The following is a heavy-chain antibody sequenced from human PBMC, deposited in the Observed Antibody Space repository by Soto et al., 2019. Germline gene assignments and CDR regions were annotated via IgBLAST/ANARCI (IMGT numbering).Heavy chain of an antibody. Sequence: PSETLSLTCTVSGGSISSGDYYWSWIRQPPGKGLEWIGYIYYSGSTYYNPSLKSRVTISVDTSKNQFSLKLSSVTAADTAVYYCARDGKTWLVRGGSDYWGQGTLATVSS. J-gene: IGHJ4*02. CDR2: IYYSGST. V-gene: IGHV4-30-4*01. D-gene: IGHD6-19*01. CDR1: GGSISSGDYY. CDR3: ARDGKTWLVRGGSDY.